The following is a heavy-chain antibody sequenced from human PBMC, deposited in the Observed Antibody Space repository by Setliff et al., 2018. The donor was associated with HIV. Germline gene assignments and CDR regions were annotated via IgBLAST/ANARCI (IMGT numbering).Heavy chain of an antibody. Sequence: LSLTCTVSGGSISSYYWTWIRQPPGKGLEWIGYLHYNGNTNSNSSLKSRLTMSVDTSRNHFSLKLNSVTTADTAMYYCAGYCGGGSCASIWGQGTMVT. J-gene: IGHJ3*02. D-gene: IGHD2-15*01. CDR3: AGYCGGGSCASI. CDR1: GGSISSYY. V-gene: IGHV4-59*01. CDR2: LHYNGNT.